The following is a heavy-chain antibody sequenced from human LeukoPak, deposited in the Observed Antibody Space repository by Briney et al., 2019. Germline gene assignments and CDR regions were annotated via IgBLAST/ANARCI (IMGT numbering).Heavy chain of an antibody. CDR1: GFTFSGST. D-gene: IGHD4-17*01. Sequence: GGSLRLSCAASGFTFSGSTMHWVRQASGKRLEWVGRIRNKANSYATAYVESVKGRFTISRDDSKNTVYLQMNSLKTEDTAVYYCTGQPNYGDYPNWGQGTLVTVSS. J-gene: IGHJ4*02. CDR2: IRNKANSYAT. CDR3: TGQPNYGDYPN. V-gene: IGHV3-73*01.